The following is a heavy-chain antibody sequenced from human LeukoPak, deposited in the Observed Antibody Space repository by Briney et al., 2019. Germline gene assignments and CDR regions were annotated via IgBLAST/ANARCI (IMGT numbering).Heavy chain of an antibody. CDR3: AKDLHSHTVMAQGDY. V-gene: IGHV3-43*02. Sequence: GGSLRLSCAASGFTFDDYAMHWVRQAPGKGLEWVSLISGDGGSTYYADSVKGRFTISRDNSKNSLYLQMNSLRTEDTALYYCAKDLHSHTVMAQGDYWGQGTLVTVSS. J-gene: IGHJ4*02. D-gene: IGHD5-18*01. CDR2: ISGDGGST. CDR1: GFTFDDYA.